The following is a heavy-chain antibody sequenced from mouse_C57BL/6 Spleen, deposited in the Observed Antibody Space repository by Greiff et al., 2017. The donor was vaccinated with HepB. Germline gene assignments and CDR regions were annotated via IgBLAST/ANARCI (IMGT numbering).Heavy chain of an antibody. CDR3: ARHYKGWMDY. D-gene: IGHD2-12*01. Sequence: VKVVESGGGFVTPGGSLKLSCAASGFSFCDYGMHWVRQAPEKGLEWVAYISSGSSTIYYADTLKGRFTISRDNAKNTLFLQMTSLRSEDTAMYYCARHYKGWMDYWGQGTSVTVSS. CDR2: ISSGSSTI. V-gene: IGHV5-17*01. CDR1: GFSFCDYG. J-gene: IGHJ4*01.